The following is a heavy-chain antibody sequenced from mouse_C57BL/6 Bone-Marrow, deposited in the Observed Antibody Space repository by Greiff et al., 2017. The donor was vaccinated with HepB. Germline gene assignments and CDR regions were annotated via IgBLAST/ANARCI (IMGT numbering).Heavy chain of an antibody. Sequence: EVKVVESGEGLVKPGGSLKLSCAASGFTFSSYAMSWVRQTPEKRLEWVAYISSGGDYIYYADTVKGRFTISRDNARNTLYLQMSSLKSEDTAMYYCTRDGRSGYFDVWGTGTTVTVSS. D-gene: IGHD1-1*01. V-gene: IGHV5-9-1*02. CDR1: GFTFSSYA. J-gene: IGHJ1*03. CDR2: ISSGGDYI. CDR3: TRDGRSGYFDV.